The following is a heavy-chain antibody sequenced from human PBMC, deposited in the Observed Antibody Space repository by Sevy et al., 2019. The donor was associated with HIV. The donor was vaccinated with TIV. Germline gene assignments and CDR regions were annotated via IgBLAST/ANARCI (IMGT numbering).Heavy chain of an antibody. D-gene: IGHD3-3*01. J-gene: IGHJ3*02. CDR1: GFTFSSYG. CDR2: ISYDGSNK. Sequence: GGSLRLSCAASGFTFSSYGMHWVRQAPGKGLEWVAVISYDGSNKYYVDSVKGRFTISRDNSKNTLYLQMNSPRAEDTAVYYCARAYYDFWSGYFYDAFDIWGQGTMVTVSS. V-gene: IGHV3-30*03. CDR3: ARAYYDFWSGYFYDAFDI.